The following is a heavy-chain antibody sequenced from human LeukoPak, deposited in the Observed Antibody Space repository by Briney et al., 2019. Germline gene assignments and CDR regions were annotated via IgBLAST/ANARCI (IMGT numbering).Heavy chain of an antibody. D-gene: IGHD3-9*01. CDR2: ISYDGSNK. V-gene: IGHV3-30-3*01. J-gene: IGHJ4*02. CDR1: GFTFNNAW. Sequence: GGSLRLSCAASGFTFNNAWMNWVRQAPGKGLEWVAVISYDGSNKYYADSVKGRFTISRDNSKNTLYLQMNSLRAEDTAVYYCARGLTGYYFDYWGQGTLVTVSS. CDR3: ARGLTGYYFDY.